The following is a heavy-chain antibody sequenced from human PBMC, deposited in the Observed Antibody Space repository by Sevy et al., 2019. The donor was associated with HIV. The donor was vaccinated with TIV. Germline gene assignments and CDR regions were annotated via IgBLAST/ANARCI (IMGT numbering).Heavy chain of an antibody. CDR3: AREGNYCSGGSCTVEVAFDI. CDR2: IYYSGST. CDR1: GGSISSYY. Sequence: SEILSLTCTVSGGSISSYYWSWIRQPPGKGLEWIGYIYYSGSTNYNPSLKSRVTISVDTSKNQFSLKLSSVTAADTAVYYCAREGNYCSGGSCTVEVAFDIWGQGTMVTVSS. D-gene: IGHD2-15*01. J-gene: IGHJ3*02. V-gene: IGHV4-59*01.